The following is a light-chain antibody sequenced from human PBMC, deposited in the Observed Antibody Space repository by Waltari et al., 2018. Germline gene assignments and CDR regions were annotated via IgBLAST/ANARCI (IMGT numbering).Light chain of an antibody. CDR1: LVVSRW. Sequence: QMTQSPSTLSACVGDRSTLNCRARLVVSRWLAWYQLKPEEAPKLLIYKTSTLESGVPSRFSGSGSGTEISITISSLQPDDFATYYYQHYSTYSWTFGQGTKLEIK. V-gene: IGKV1-5*03. J-gene: IGKJ1*01. CDR2: KTS. CDR3: QHYSTYSWT.